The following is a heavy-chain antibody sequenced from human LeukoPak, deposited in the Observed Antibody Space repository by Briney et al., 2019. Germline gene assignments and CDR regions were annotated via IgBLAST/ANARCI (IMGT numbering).Heavy chain of an antibody. J-gene: IGHJ4*02. Sequence: GGSLRLSCAVSGFTFSSDWMHWVRQAPGMGLGWVSCIHSDGSSTRYADSVRGRFTISRDNAKNTLYLQMNSLRAEDTAVYYCAMGEMATFDYWGQGTLVTVSS. V-gene: IGHV3-74*01. D-gene: IGHD5-24*01. CDR3: AMGEMATFDY. CDR2: IHSDGSST. CDR1: GFTFSSDW.